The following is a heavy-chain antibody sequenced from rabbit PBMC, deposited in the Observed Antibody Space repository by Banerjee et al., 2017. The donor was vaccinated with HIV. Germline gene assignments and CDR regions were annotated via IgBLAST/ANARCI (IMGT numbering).Heavy chain of an antibody. CDR2: IDAGSSGST. J-gene: IGHJ6*01. Sequence: QEQLVESGGDLVKPGASLTLTCTASGFSFSSSYYMCWVRQAPGKGLEWIACIDAGSSGSTYYASWAKGRFTISKTSSTTVTLQMTSLTAADTATYFCTRGVYYIYGFFSVAYVSYGMDLWGPGTLVTVS. CDR3: TRGVYYIYGFFSVAYVSYGMDL. CDR1: GFSFSSSYY. D-gene: IGHD6-1*01. V-gene: IGHV1S45*01.